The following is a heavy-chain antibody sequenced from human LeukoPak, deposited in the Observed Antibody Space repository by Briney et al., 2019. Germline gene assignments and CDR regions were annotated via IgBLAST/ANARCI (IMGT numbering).Heavy chain of an antibody. CDR3: ARDYSRGYFFDY. CDR1: GGSISSGGYY. J-gene: IGHJ4*02. Sequence: SETLSLTCTVSGGSISSGGYYWSWIRQHPGTGLEWIGNIYHSGTTYYNPSLKSRVTISVDTPKNQFSLKLSSVTAADTAVYYCARDYSRGYFFDYWGQGTLVTVSS. V-gene: IGHV4-31*03. CDR2: IYHSGTT. D-gene: IGHD6-19*01.